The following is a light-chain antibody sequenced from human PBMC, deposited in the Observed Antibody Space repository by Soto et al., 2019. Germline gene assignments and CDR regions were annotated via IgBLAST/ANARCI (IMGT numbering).Light chain of an antibody. V-gene: IGKV1-39*01. CDR3: QQTYGTPLT. J-gene: IGKJ3*01. CDR2: SAS. CDR1: RTINTY. Sequence: DFAMTQSPCSLSASEGERVTLTCRASRTINTYLNWYQQKPVKAPKLLIYSASSVPSCVPTRFSGSGFGTDFTRTSSGLQPEYSANYCGQQTYGTPLTFGPGTNVEIK.